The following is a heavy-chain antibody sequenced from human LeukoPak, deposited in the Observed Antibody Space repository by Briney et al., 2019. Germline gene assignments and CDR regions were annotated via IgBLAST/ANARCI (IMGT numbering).Heavy chain of an antibody. V-gene: IGHV1-2*02. CDR2: INPNSGGT. CDR1: GYTFTCYY. D-gene: IGHD5-12*01. CDR3: ARERGYGDHPSWFDP. Sequence: ASVKVSCKASGYTFTCYYMHWVRQAPGQGLEWMGWINPNSGGTNYAQKFQGRVTMTMDTSISTAYMELSRLRYDDTAVYYCARERGYGDHPSWFDPWGQGSQVTVSS. J-gene: IGHJ5*02.